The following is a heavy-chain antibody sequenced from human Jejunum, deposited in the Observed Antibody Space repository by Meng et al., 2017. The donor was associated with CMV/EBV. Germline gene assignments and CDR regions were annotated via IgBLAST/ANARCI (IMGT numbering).Heavy chain of an antibody. CDR2: IDTSGGKT. J-gene: IGHJ4*02. CDR3: ARELAGGGYHGY. Sequence: SCKAYGYTFTTYYIHWVRQAPGQGLEWIGCIDTSGGKTFYAQKFQGRATVTRNTSTSTVYMELTSLMSEDTAVYYCARELAGGGYHGYWGQGTLVTVSS. D-gene: IGHD2-15*01. V-gene: IGHV1-46*01. CDR1: GYTFTTYY.